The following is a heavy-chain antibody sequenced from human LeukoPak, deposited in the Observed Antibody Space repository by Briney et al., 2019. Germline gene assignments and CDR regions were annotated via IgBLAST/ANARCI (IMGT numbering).Heavy chain of an antibody. CDR1: GYRLTSYW. CDR2: IDPSDSYT. CDR3: TSRGYSGDAFDI. Sequence: GESLRISCKGSGYRLTSYWISWLRQMPGKSLEWMGRIDPSDSYTKYSPSFQGHVTISADKSISTAYLQWSSLKASDTAMYYCTSRGYSGDAFDIWGQGAMVTVSS. J-gene: IGHJ3*02. V-gene: IGHV5-10-1*01. D-gene: IGHD5-12*01.